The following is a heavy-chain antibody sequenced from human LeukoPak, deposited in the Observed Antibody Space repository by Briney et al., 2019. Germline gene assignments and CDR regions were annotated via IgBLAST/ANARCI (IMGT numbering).Heavy chain of an antibody. J-gene: IGHJ4*02. CDR3: ARARRTTVTYYYFDY. Sequence: PSETLSLTCAVYGGSFSGYYWSWIRQPPGKGLEWIGEINHSGSTNYNPSLKSRVTVSVDTSKNQFSLKLSSVTAADTAVYYCARARRTTVTYYYFDYWGQGTLVTVSS. CDR2: INHSGST. D-gene: IGHD4-17*01. V-gene: IGHV4-34*01. CDR1: GGSFSGYY.